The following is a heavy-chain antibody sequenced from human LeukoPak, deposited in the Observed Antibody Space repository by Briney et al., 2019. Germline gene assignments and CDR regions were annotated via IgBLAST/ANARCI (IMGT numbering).Heavy chain of an antibody. CDR1: GGSISSYY. J-gene: IGHJ6*03. CDR3: ARVGAVAGGYYYYYYMDV. Sequence: SEALSLTCTVSGGSISSYYWSWIRQPAGKGLEWIGRIYTSGSTNYNPSLKSRVTMSVDTSKNQFSLKLSSVTAADTAVYYCARVGAVAGGYYYYYYMDVWGKGTTVTVSS. V-gene: IGHV4-4*07. D-gene: IGHD6-19*01. CDR2: IYTSGST.